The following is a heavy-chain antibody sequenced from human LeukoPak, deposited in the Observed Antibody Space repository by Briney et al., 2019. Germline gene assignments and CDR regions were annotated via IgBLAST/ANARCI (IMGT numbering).Heavy chain of an antibody. Sequence: SETLSLTCTVSGGSISSYYWSWIRQPPGKGLEWIGYIHHSGSTNYNPSLKSRVTISVDTSKKQFSLKVTSVTAADTAIYYCARVVKYYDSSGLIDYWGQGTLVTVSS. CDR2: IHHSGST. V-gene: IGHV4-59*01. J-gene: IGHJ4*02. D-gene: IGHD3-22*01. CDR3: ARVVKYYDSSGLIDY. CDR1: GGSISSYY.